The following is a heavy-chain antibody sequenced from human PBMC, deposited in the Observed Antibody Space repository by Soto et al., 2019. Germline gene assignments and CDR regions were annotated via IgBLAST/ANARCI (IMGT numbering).Heavy chain of an antibody. V-gene: IGHV4-31*03. Sequence: SETLSLTCTVSGGSISSGGYYWTWIRQHPGKGLEWIGYIYYSGSTYYNPSLKSRVTISVDTSKNQFSLKLSSVTAAYTAVYYCARESRNRECLLSYYFDKWGQGTLVTVAS. CDR2: IYYSGST. CDR1: GGSISSGGYY. CDR3: ARESRNRECLLSYYFDK. D-gene: IGHD3-3*01. J-gene: IGHJ4*02.